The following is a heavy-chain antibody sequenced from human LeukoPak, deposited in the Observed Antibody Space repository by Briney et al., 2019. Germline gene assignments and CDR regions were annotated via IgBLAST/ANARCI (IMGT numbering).Heavy chain of an antibody. V-gene: IGHV3-23*01. D-gene: IGHD5-18*01. CDR1: GFTFSSYA. CDR3: TKVAWRWAMATGGFDY. CDR2: ISGSGGST. J-gene: IGHJ4*02. Sequence: GGSLRLSCAASGFTFSSYAMSWVRQAPGKGLEWVSAISGSGGSTYYADSVKGRFTISRDNSKNTLYLQMNSLRAEDTAVYYCTKVAWRWAMATGGFDYWGQGTLVTVSS.